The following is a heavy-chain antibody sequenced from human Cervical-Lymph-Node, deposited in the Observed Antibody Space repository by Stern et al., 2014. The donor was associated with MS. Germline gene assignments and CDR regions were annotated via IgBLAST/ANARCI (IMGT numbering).Heavy chain of an antibody. CDR1: GYTFTGYY. V-gene: IGHV1-2*04. Sequence: VQLVQSGAEVKKAGASVKVSCKASGYTFTGYYIHWERQAPGQGLEWMGWINPSSGGTGYSQKFQGWVTMTRDTSISTAYMELNRLRSDETAVYYCARVAPALGYGMDVWGQGTTVIVSS. CDR2: INPSSGGT. J-gene: IGHJ6*02. CDR3: ARVAPALGYGMDV.